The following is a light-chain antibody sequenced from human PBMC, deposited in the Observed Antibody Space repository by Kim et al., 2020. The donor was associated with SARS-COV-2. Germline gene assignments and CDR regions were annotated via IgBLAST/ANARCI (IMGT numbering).Light chain of an antibody. CDR2: AAS. CDR1: EGIRNF. CDR3: QQNFDYPYT. V-gene: IGKV1-8*01. J-gene: IGKJ2*01. Sequence: AIRMTQSPSSLSASTGQKVTITCRASEGIRNFLAWYQQKPGKAPKLLVHAASTLQTGVPSRFSGSGSGTDFTLTISSLQSEDFATYYCQQNFDYPYTFGQGTKLDI.